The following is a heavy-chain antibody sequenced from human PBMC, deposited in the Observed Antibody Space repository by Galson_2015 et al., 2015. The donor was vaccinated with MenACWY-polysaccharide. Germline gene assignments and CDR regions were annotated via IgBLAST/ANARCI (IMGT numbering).Heavy chain of an antibody. V-gene: IGHV1-3*01. Sequence: GWINAGNGNTKYSQKFQGRVTITRDTSASTAYMELSSLRAEDTAVYYCARDFGDYWGQGTMVTVSS. D-gene: IGHD3-10*01. CDR2: INAGNGNT. J-gene: IGHJ3*01. CDR3: ARDFGDY.